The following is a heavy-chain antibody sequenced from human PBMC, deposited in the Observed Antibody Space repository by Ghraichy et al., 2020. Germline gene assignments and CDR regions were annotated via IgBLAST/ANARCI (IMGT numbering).Heavy chain of an antibody. CDR3: AGDLRSDAFDI. V-gene: IGHV3-33*01. J-gene: IGHJ3*02. CDR1: GFTFSSYG. D-gene: IGHD3-3*01. CDR2: IWYDGSNK. Sequence: GGSLRLSCAASGFTFSSYGMHWVRQAPGKGLEWVAVIWYDGSNKYYADSVKGRFTISRDNSKNTLYLQMNSLRAEDTAVYYCAGDLRSDAFDIWGQGTMVTVSS.